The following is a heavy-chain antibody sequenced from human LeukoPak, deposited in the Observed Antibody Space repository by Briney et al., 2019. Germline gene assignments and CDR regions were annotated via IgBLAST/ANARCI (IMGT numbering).Heavy chain of an antibody. CDR2: INHSGST. J-gene: IGHJ4*02. D-gene: IGHD6-13*01. V-gene: IGHV4-34*01. CDR1: GGSFSGYY. CDR3: ARGYGSSWSKLDY. Sequence: SETLSLTCAVYGGSFSGYYWSWIRQPPGKGLEWIGEINHSGSTNYNPSLKSRVTISVGTSKNQFSLKLSSVTAADTAVYYCARGYGSSWSKLDYWGQGTLVTVSS.